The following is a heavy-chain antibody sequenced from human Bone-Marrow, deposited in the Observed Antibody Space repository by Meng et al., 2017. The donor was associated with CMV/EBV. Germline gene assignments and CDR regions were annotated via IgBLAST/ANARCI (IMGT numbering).Heavy chain of an antibody. CDR2: IYSGGST. Sequence: GESLKISCAASGSTVSSNYMSWVRQAPGKGLEWVSVIYSGGSTYYADSVKGRFTISRDNSKNTLYLQMNSLRAEDTAVYYCARTSPGIAARLGFDYWGQGTLVTVSS. J-gene: IGHJ4*02. CDR1: GSTVSSNY. CDR3: ARTSPGIAARLGFDY. V-gene: IGHV3-66*02. D-gene: IGHD6-6*01.